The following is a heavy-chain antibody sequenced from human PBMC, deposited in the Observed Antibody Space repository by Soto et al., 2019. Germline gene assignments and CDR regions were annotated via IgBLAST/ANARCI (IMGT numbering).Heavy chain of an antibody. D-gene: IGHD4-17*01. J-gene: IGHJ4*02. CDR1: GGSFSGYY. V-gene: IGHV4-34*01. CDR2: INHSGST. CDR3: ARLFTVNPDY. Sequence: TSETLSLTCAVYGGSFSGYYWSWIRQPPGKGLEWIGEINHSGSTNYNPSLKSRVTISVDTSKNQLSLKLSSVTAADTAVYYCARLFTVNPDYWGQRTLVTVSS.